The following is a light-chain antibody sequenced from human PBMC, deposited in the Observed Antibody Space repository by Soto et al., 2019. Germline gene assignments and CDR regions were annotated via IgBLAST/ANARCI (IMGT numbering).Light chain of an antibody. CDR1: QDIRSY. Sequence: DIQLTQSPSFLSASVGDGVTITCRASQDIRSYVAWYQQKPGKAPKLLIYASSTLQSGVPSRFSGSGSGTEFTLTISSLLPEDFATYYCQQLLNYPLTFGGGTNLEIK. CDR3: QQLLNYPLT. CDR2: ASS. V-gene: IGKV1-9*01. J-gene: IGKJ4*01.